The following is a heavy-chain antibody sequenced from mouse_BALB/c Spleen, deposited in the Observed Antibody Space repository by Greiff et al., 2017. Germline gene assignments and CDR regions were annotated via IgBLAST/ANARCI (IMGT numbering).Heavy chain of an antibody. Sequence: EVMLVESGGGLVKLGGSLKLSCAASGFTFSSYYMSWVRQTPEKRLELVAAINSNGGSTYYPDTVKGRFTISRDNAKNTLYLQMSSLKSEDTALYYCARAYDNYFDYWGQGTTLTVSS. V-gene: IGHV5-6-2*01. J-gene: IGHJ2*01. CDR1: GFTFSSYY. D-gene: IGHD2-14*01. CDR2: INSNGGST. CDR3: ARAYDNYFDY.